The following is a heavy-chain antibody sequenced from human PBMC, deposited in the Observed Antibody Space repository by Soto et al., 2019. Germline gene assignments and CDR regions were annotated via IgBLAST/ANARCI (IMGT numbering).Heavy chain of an antibody. J-gene: IGHJ4*02. D-gene: IGHD2-8*01. CDR3: ASGKWSLDY. CDR2: ISNSDYTT. V-gene: IGHV3-11*01. CDR1: GITLSDNY. Sequence: GGSLRLSCVASGITLSDNYMTWIRQAPGKGLEWLSYISNSDYTTYYADSVKGRFTISRDNAKNSLYLQLNGLRVEDTAVYYCASGKWSLDYWGQGILVTVSS.